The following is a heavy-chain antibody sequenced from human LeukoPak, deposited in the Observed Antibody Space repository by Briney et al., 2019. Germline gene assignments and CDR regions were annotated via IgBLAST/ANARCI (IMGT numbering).Heavy chain of an antibody. V-gene: IGHV4-59*08. CDR1: GGSISSYY. CDR3: ARDYCSSTSCVGFDY. CDR2: IYYRGST. D-gene: IGHD2-2*01. J-gene: IGHJ4*02. Sequence: SETLSLTCTVSGGSISSYYWSWIRQAPGKGLELIGYIYYRGSTNYNPSLKSRVTISVDTSKNQFSLKLSSVTAADTAVYYCARDYCSSTSCVGFDYWGQGTLVTVSS.